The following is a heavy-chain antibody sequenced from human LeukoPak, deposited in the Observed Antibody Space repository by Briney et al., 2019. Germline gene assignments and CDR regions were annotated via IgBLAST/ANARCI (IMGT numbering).Heavy chain of an antibody. V-gene: IGHV3-21*01. D-gene: IGHD2/OR15-2a*01. CDR2: IGTRSSSI. Sequence: GGSLRLSCAASGFTFSIYSMNWIRQAPGKGLEWVSSIGTRSSSIYYADLVKGRFTISRDNAKNSLYLQMNSLRAEDTAVYYCARENMEGFDYWGQGTLVTVSS. J-gene: IGHJ4*02. CDR3: ARENMEGFDY. CDR1: GFTFSIYS.